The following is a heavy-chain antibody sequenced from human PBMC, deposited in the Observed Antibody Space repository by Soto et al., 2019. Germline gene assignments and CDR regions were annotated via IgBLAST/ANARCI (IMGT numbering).Heavy chain of an antibody. CDR2: VGGSGDST. Sequence: VQLLDSGGGLVQPGGSLRLSCAASGFTFSNYAMSWVRQAPGKGLEWVSGVGGSGDSTYYADSVKGRFTISRDNSKDTRYLQMNRLRAEDTAVYYCAKSPLGYCSGGSCYPPHYFDYWGQGTLVTVSS. CDR1: GFTFSNYA. V-gene: IGHV3-23*01. D-gene: IGHD2-15*01. J-gene: IGHJ4*02. CDR3: AKSPLGYCSGGSCYPPHYFDY.